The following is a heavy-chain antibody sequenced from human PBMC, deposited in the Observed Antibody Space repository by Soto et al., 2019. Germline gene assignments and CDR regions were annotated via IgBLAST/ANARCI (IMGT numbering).Heavy chain of an antibody. CDR3: AKRYYYDNSGLWDY. CDR2: IISSGDST. V-gene: IGHV3-23*01. CDR1: GFTFSSYA. D-gene: IGHD3-22*01. J-gene: IGHJ4*02. Sequence: EVQLLESGGGLLQPGGSLRLSCAASGFTFSSYAMSWVRQAPGKGLEWVSAIISSGDSTYYTDSVKGRFTISRDNSKNTLSMQMNSLRAEDTAVYYCAKRYYYDNSGLWDYWGQGTLVTVSS.